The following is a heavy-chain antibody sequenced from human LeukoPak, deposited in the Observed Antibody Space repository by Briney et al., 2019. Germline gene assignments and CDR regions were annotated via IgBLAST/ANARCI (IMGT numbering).Heavy chain of an antibody. CDR3: ATDITVYYGSGSPY. CDR1: GYTLTELS. D-gene: IGHD3-10*01. V-gene: IGHV1-24*01. Sequence: ASVKVSCKVSGYTLTELSLHWVRQAPGKGLEWMGGFDPEDGETIYAQKFQGRVTMTEDTSTDTAYMELSSLRSEDTAVYYCATDITVYYGSGSPYWGQGTLVTVSS. J-gene: IGHJ4*02. CDR2: FDPEDGET.